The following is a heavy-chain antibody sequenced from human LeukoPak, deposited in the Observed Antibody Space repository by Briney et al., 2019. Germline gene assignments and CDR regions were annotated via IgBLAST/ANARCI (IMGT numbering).Heavy chain of an antibody. V-gene: IGHV3-64*01. J-gene: IGHJ4*02. CDR3: ARGYSSTWTFFDY. CDR1: GFTFSSYP. D-gene: IGHD6-13*01. CDR2: ITSSGDST. Sequence: PGGSLRLSCAASGFTFSSYPMHWVRQAPGKRLEYVSAITSSGDSTYYANSVKDRFTISRDNSKNTLYLQMGSLRAEDMAVYYCARGYSSTWTFFDYWGQGTLVTVSS.